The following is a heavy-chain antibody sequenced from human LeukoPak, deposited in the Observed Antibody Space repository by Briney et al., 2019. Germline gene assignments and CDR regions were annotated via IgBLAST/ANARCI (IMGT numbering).Heavy chain of an antibody. J-gene: IGHJ4*02. CDR1: GFTFSSYG. D-gene: IGHD3-10*01. V-gene: IGHV3-30*02. Sequence: GGSLRLSGAASGFTFSSYGMHWVRQAPGKGLEWVAFIRYDGSNKYYADSVKGRFTISRDNSKNTLYLQMNSLRAEDTAVYYCAKDRAMVRGVIITTDYWGQGTLVTVSS. CDR3: AKDRAMVRGVIITTDY. CDR2: IRYDGSNK.